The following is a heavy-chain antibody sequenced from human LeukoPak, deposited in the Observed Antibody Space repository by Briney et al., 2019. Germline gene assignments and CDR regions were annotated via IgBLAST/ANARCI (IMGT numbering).Heavy chain of an antibody. J-gene: IGHJ4*02. CDR2: ISSSSGYI. D-gene: IGHD6-13*01. CDR3: ARDLDSRFDY. CDR1: GFTFSSYS. Sequence: GGSLRLSCAASGFTFSSYSMDWVRQAPGKGLEWVSSISSSSGYIYYADSVKGRFTISRDNAKNSLYLQMNSPRAEDTAVYYCARDLDSRFDYWGQGTLVTVSS. V-gene: IGHV3-21*01.